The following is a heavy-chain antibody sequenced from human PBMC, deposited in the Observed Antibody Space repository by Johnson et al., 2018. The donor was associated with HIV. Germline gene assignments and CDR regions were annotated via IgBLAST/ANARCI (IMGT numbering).Heavy chain of an antibody. Sequence: QVQVVESGGDVVQPGRSLRLSCAASGFTFSSYAMHWVRQAPGKGLEWVAVISYDGSNKYYADSVKGRFTISRDNSKNTLYLQMNSLKTEDTAVYYCTTGEQWLVQDAFDIWGQGTMVTVSS. V-gene: IGHV3-30*04. CDR1: GFTFSSYA. D-gene: IGHD6-19*01. CDR2: ISYDGSNK. CDR3: TTGEQWLVQDAFDI. J-gene: IGHJ3*02.